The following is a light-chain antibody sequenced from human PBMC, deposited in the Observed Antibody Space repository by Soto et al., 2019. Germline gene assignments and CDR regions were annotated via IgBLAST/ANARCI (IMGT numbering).Light chain of an antibody. CDR3: CSYAGRDTYV. CDR1: SSDVGGYNY. Sequence: QSVLTQPRSVSGSPGQSVTISCTGTSSDVGGYNYVSWYQQHPGKAPKLMIFDVSERPSGVPDRFSGSKSGNTASLTISGLQAEDETDHYCCSYAGRDTYVFGTGTKVTV. CDR2: DVS. V-gene: IGLV2-11*01. J-gene: IGLJ1*01.